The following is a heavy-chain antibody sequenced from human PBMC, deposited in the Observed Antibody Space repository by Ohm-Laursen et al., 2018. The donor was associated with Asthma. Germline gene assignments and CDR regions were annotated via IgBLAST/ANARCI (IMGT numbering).Heavy chain of an antibody. J-gene: IGHJ4*02. CDR3: ARKAGSCITSNCYSLDF. V-gene: IGHV1-69*13. Sequence: SVKVSCKFLGGTLGTSVIGWVRQAPGQGLEWLGGINSVFGTSTYAQKFHDRFTITADESTSTVYMTLSSLTSEDTAVYYCARKAGSCITSNCYSLDFWGQGTLVTVSS. D-gene: IGHD2-15*01. CDR1: GGTLGTSV. CDR2: INSVFGTS.